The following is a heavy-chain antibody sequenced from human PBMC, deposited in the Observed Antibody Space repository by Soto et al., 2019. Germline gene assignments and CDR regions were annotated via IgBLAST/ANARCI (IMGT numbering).Heavy chain of an antibody. D-gene: IGHD5-12*01. CDR2: INTLSSAI. V-gene: IGHV3-11*01. CDR1: GFTFSDYY. Sequence: PGGSLRLSCAGSGFTFSDYYMTWIRQAPGKGLEWVSYINTLSSAIYYADSVKGRFTISRDNAKNSLYLQMNSLRAEDTAVYYCARRLQWQLRPLDSWGRGPLVTVYS. CDR3: ARRLQWQLRPLDS. J-gene: IGHJ4*02.